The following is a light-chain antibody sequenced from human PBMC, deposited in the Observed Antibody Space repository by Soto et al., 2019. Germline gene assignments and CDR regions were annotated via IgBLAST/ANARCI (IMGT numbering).Light chain of an antibody. CDR2: DVS. Sequence: DIQMTQTPSSLSASVGDRVTFTCQASQDITNCLNWYHQKPGKAPKLLIYDVSNLAAGVPSRFSGSGSGTRFTLTIASLQSEDFAVYYCQQYDNWPRTFGQGTKVDIK. CDR1: QDITNC. V-gene: IGKV1-33*01. CDR3: QQYDNWPRT. J-gene: IGKJ1*01.